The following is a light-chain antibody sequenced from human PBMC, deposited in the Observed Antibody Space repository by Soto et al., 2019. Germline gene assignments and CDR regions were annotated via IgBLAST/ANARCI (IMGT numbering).Light chain of an antibody. CDR3: SSYTSSSTPPGV. V-gene: IGLV2-14*01. J-gene: IGLJ1*01. CDR1: SSDVVGYNY. CDR2: DVS. Sequence: QSALTQPASVSGSPGQSITISCTGTSSDVVGYNYVSWYQQHPGKAPKLMIYDVSNRPSGVSNRFSGSKSGNTASLTISGLQAEDEADYYCSSYTSSSTPPGVFGTGTKVTVL.